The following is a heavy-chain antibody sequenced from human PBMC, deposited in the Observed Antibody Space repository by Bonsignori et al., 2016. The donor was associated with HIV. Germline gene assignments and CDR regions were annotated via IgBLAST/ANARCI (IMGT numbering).Heavy chain of an antibody. Sequence: LRLSCTVSGGSISSGSYYWSWIRQPAGKGLEWIGRIYTSGSTNYNPSLKSRVTISVDTSKNQFSLKLSSVAAADTAVYYCARSLDGDAFDIWGQGTMVTVSS. CDR2: IYTSGST. CDR1: GGSISSGSYY. V-gene: IGHV4-61*02. CDR3: ARSLDGDAFDI. J-gene: IGHJ3*02.